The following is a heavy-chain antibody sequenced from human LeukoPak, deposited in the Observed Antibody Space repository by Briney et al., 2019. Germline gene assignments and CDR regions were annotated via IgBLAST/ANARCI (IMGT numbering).Heavy chain of an antibody. D-gene: IGHD5-24*01. CDR1: GGSISSGGYY. CDR2: IYYSGST. CDR3: ARDYGYNYLPYNWFDP. J-gene: IGHJ5*02. V-gene: IGHV4-39*07. Sequence: PSETLSLTCAVSGGSISSGGYYWGWIRQPPGKGLEWIGSIYYSGSTYYNPSLKSRVTISVDTSKNQFSLKLSSVTAADTAVYYCARDYGYNYLPYNWFDPWGQGTLVTVSS.